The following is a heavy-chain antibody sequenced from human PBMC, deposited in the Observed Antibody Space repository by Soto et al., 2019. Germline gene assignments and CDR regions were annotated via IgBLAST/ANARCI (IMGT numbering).Heavy chain of an antibody. CDR1: GFTFSSYG. J-gene: IGHJ5*02. Sequence: PGGSLRLSCAASGFTFSSYGMHWVRQAPGKGLEWVAVISYDGSNKYYADSVKGRFTISRDNSKNTLYLQMNSLRAEDTAVYYCAKGDPSDYSSGWSQKRYNWFDPWGQGTLVTVSS. V-gene: IGHV3-30*18. CDR2: ISYDGSNK. CDR3: AKGDPSDYSSGWSQKRYNWFDP. D-gene: IGHD6-19*01.